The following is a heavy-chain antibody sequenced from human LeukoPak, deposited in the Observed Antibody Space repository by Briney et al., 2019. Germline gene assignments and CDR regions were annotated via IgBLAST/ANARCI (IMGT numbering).Heavy chain of an antibody. CDR2: INTDGSST. CDR3: ARDLWGYSSSSKYYYYYMDV. V-gene: IGHV3-74*01. Sequence: GGSLRLSCAASGFTFSSYWMHWVRQAPGKGLVWVSRINTDGSSTSYADSVKGRFTISRDNAKNTLYLQMNSLRAEDTAVYYCARDLWGYSSSSKYYYYYMDVWGKGTTVTVSS. D-gene: IGHD6-6*01. CDR1: GFTFSSYW. J-gene: IGHJ6*03.